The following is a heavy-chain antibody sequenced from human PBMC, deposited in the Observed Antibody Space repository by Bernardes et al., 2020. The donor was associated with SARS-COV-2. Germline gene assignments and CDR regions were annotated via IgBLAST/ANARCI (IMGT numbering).Heavy chain of an antibody. CDR1: GGSISSSSYY. CDR2: IYYSGST. D-gene: IGHD4-4*01. Sequence: TLSLTCTVSGGSISSSSYYWGWIRQPPGKGLEWIGSIYYSGSTYYNPSLKSRVTISVDTSKNQFSLKLSSVTAADTAVYYCARGIYSNYTWVMVWFDPWGQGTLVTVSS. CDR3: ARGIYSNYTWVMVWFDP. J-gene: IGHJ5*02. V-gene: IGHV4-39*01.